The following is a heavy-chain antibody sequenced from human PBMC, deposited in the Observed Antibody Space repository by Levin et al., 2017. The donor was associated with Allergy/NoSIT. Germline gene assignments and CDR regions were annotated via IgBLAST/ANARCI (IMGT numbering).Heavy chain of an antibody. J-gene: IGHJ4*02. D-gene: IGHD3-10*01. Sequence: PGGSLRLSCAVSGFPSSNAWMSWVRQAPGKGLEWVGRIRSKTDGETTDYAAPVKGRFTISRDDSKNTLYLQMDSLKTEDTAMYYCTTDYGGGQGTLVTVSS. CDR1: GFPSSNAW. CDR2: IRSKTDGETT. CDR3: TTDYG. V-gene: IGHV3-15*01.